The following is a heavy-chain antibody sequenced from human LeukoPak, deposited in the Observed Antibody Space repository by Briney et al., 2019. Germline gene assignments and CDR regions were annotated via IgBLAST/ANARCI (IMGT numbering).Heavy chain of an antibody. CDR3: AGSYSSGWYYLGY. D-gene: IGHD6-19*01. Sequence: GGSLRLSCAASGFTFSSYAMTCVRQAPGKGLEWVAVIWYDGSNKYYVDSVKGRFTISRDNSKNTLYLQMNSLRAEDTAVYYCAGSYSSGWYYLGYCGQGTLVTVSS. CDR1: GFTFSSYA. CDR2: IWYDGSNK. V-gene: IGHV3-33*08. J-gene: IGHJ4*02.